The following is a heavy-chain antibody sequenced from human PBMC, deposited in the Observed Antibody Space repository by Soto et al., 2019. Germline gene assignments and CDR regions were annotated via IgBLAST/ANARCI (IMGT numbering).Heavy chain of an antibody. CDR2: HYSGGST. D-gene: IGHD1-26*01. J-gene: IGHJ5*02. Sequence: HPGGSLRLSCAISGFSVSSNYLSWVRQAPGKGLEWVSVHYSGGSTYYADSVQGRFTISRDKFNNTLYLQMRRVRAEDTAVYFCARHRHPRGTVGATSPLDPWGQGTQVTVSS. V-gene: IGHV3-53*01. CDR3: ARHRHPRGTVGATSPLDP. CDR1: GFSVSSNY.